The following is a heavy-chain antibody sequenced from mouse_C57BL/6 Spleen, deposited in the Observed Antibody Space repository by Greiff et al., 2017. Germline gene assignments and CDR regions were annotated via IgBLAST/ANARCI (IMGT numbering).Heavy chain of an antibody. D-gene: IGHD1-1*01. J-gene: IGHJ2*01. CDR3: ARGNSPYYYGSGYFDY. Sequence: VQLQQPGAELVKPGASVKMSCKASGYTFTSYWITWVKQRPGQGLEWIGDIYPGSGSTNYNEKFKSKATLTVDTSSSTAYMQLSSLTSEDSAVYYCARGNSPYYYGSGYFDYWGQGTTLTVSS. V-gene: IGHV1-55*01. CDR1: GYTFTSYW. CDR2: IYPGSGST.